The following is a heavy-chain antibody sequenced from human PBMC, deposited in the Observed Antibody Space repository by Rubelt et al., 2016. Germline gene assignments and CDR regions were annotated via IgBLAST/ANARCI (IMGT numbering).Heavy chain of an antibody. CDR2: IGGSGANT. CDR3: AKYVSGGTAPGDY. V-gene: IGHV3-23*01. Sequence: MGWVRQAPGKGLDWVSAIGGSGANTYYADSAKGRFTISRDNSKNTLYLQMNSLGVEDTAIYYCAKYVSGGTAPGDYWGQGTLVTVSS. D-gene: IGHD1-26*01. J-gene: IGHJ4*02.